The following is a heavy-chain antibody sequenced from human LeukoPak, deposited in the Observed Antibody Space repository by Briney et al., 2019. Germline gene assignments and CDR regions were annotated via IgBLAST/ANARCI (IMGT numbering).Heavy chain of an antibody. CDR2: ISYDGSNK. V-gene: IGHV3-30*18. CDR1: GLTFSSYG. CDR3: ANYRKGQGPGPVYYFDY. Sequence: GGSLRLSCAASGLTFSSYGMHWVRQAPGKGLEWVAVISYDGSNKYYADSVKGRFTISRDNSKNTLYLQMNSLRAEDTAVYYCANYRKGQGPGPVYYFDYWGQGTLVTVSS. D-gene: IGHD1-20*01. J-gene: IGHJ4*02.